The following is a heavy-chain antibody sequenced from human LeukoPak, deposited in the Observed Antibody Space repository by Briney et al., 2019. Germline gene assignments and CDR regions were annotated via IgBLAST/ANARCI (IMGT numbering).Heavy chain of an antibody. J-gene: IGHJ4*02. D-gene: IGHD2-15*01. CDR2: IWSDGENK. CDR3: TSGQADVGYYFDY. Sequence: PGRSLRLSCAASELMFNKYGMNWVRQAPGKGLEWVASIWSDGENKGYADSVKGRFTISKDNSKNTLYLEMSSLRVEDTAVYYCTSGQADVGYYFDYWGQGTLVTVSS. V-gene: IGHV3-33*03. CDR1: ELMFNKYG.